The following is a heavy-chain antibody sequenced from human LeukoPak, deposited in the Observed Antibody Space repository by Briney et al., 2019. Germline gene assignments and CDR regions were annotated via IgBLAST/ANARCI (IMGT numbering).Heavy chain of an antibody. V-gene: IGHV3-9*01. J-gene: IGHJ5*02. Sequence: GGSLRLSCEASGFTFDDYAMHWVRHAPETGLEWVSGISWNSGTTGYADSVKGRFTISRDNAKNSLYLQMNSMRTDDTALYYCTRGNSGSYSQDWFDPWGQGALVTVSS. CDR1: GFTFDDYA. CDR3: TRGNSGSYSQDWFDP. CDR2: ISWNSGTT. D-gene: IGHD1-26*01.